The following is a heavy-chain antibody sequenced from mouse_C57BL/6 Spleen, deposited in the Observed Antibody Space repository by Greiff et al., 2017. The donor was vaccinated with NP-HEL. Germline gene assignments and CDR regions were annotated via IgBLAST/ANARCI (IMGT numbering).Heavy chain of an antibody. V-gene: IGHV1-52*01. J-gene: IGHJ3*01. CDR2: IDPSDSET. CDR3: ARTTVKGFAY. D-gene: IGHD1-1*01. Sequence: VQLKQPGAELVRPGSSVKLSCKASGYTFTSYWMHWVKQRPIQGLEWIGNIDPSDSETHYNQKFKDKATLTVDKSSSTAYMQLSSLTSEDSAVYYCARTTVKGFAYWGQGTLVTVSA. CDR1: GYTFTSYW.